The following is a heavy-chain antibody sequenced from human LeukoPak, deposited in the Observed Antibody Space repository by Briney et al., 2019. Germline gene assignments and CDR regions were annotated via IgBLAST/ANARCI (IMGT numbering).Heavy chain of an antibody. V-gene: IGHV3-30*02. D-gene: IGHD6-19*01. CDR1: GFTFSGYG. CDR3: AKEAGMAFDY. CDR2: IRYDGSTK. Sequence: PGGSLRLFCEPSGFTFSGYGMLGVRQAREKGLEWVAFIRYDGSTKTYGDSVKGRFSISRDNSDNTLNLQMNSLRPEDTAVYFCAKEAGMAFDYWGQGSLVTVSS. J-gene: IGHJ4*02.